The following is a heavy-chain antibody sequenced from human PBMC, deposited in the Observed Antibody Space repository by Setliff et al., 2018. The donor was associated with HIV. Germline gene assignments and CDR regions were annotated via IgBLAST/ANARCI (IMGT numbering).Heavy chain of an antibody. Sequence: PSETLSLTCTVSGYSISSRYYWGWIRQPPGKGLEWIGSVYHTGSTYYNPSLKSRVTMSIDTSKKQFSLKLASVTAADTAVYYCTRGLGDQWLGSGDIDQYRYMDVWGTATTVTVSS. CDR3: TRGLGDQWLGSGDIDQYRYMDV. V-gene: IGHV4-38-2*02. J-gene: IGHJ6*03. CDR1: GYSISSRYY. CDR2: VYHTGST. D-gene: IGHD6-19*01.